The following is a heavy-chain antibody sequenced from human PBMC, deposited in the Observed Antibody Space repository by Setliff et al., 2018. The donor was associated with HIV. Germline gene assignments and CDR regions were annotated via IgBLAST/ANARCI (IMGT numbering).Heavy chain of an antibody. J-gene: IGHJ4*02. CDR1: GGSISSHY. Sequence: PSETLSLTCTVSGGSISSHYWSWIRQPPGKGLEWIGSIYYSGSTNYNPSLKSRVTISVDTSKNQFSLKLSSVTAADTAVYYCARDQRLSYWGQGTLVTVSS. CDR3: ARDQRLSY. V-gene: IGHV4-59*11. CDR2: IYYSGST.